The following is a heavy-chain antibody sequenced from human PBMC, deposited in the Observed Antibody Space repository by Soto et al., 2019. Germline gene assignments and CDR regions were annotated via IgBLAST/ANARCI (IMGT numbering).Heavy chain of an antibody. D-gene: IGHD6-19*01. CDR3: ARGGSSDWQVALDI. V-gene: IGHV4-34*01. Sequence: QVQQQPWGAGLLKPSETLSLTCAVYAGSFSHYYWNWIRQSPGKGLEWIGKIKHSGSTNYNPSLRSRVSISVAMSKSQFSLRLTSVTPADPAVYYCARGGSSDWQVALDIWGQGTMVTVSS. CDR1: AGSFSHYY. CDR2: IKHSGST. J-gene: IGHJ3*02.